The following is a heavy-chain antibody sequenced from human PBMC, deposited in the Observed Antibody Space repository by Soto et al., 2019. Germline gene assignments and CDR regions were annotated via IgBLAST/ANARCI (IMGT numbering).Heavy chain of an antibody. D-gene: IGHD4-17*01. CDR2: ISAYNGNT. V-gene: IGHV1-18*01. J-gene: IGHJ6*03. CDR1: GYTFTSYG. CDR3: ARHDYGDPYYYYYYMDV. Sequence: ASVKVSCKASGYTFTSYGISWVRQAPGQGLEWMGWISAYNGNTNYAQKLQGRVTMTTDTSTSTAYMELGSLRSDDTAVYYCARHDYGDPYYYYYYMDVWGKGTTVTVSS.